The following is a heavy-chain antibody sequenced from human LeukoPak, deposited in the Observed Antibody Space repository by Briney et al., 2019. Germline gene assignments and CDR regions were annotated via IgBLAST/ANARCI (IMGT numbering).Heavy chain of an antibody. CDR2: IIPIFGTA. D-gene: IGHD3-10*01. CDR1: GYTFTSYA. J-gene: IGHJ4*02. CDR3: AIGWAYGYGSGSYPDY. Sequence: SVKVSCNASGYTFTSYALSCVRQAPGQGLEWMGGIIPIFGTANYAQKFQGRVTITADESTSTAYMELSSLRSEDTAVYYCAIGWAYGYGSGSYPDYWGQGTLVTVSS. V-gene: IGHV1-69*13.